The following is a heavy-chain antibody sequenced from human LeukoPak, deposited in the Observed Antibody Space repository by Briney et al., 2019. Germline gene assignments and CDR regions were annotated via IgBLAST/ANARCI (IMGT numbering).Heavy chain of an antibody. Sequence: PGGPLRLSCAASGFSFSSYGMHWVRQAPGKGLEWVAVISFHETTQFYLDSVKGRFTISRDNSKNTLYLQMNSLRAEDTAVYYCAKKGLERSSDSWYDYWGQGTLVTVSS. V-gene: IGHV3-30*18. CDR2: ISFHETTQ. J-gene: IGHJ4*02. CDR3: AKKGLERSSDSWYDY. D-gene: IGHD6-13*01. CDR1: GFSFSSYG.